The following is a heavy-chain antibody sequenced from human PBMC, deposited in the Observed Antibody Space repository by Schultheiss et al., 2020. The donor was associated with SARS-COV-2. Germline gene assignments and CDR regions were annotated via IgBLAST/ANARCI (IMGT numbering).Heavy chain of an antibody. CDR2: ISSSGSTI. V-gene: IGHV3-11*04. Sequence: GESLKISCAASGFTFSDYYMSWIRQAPGKGLEWVSYISSSGSTIYYADSVKGRFTISRDNAKNSLYLQMNSLRAGDTAVYYCARGRDSSGYFGGFDIWGQGTMVTVSS. CDR1: GFTFSDYY. CDR3: ARGRDSSGYFGGFDI. J-gene: IGHJ3*02. D-gene: IGHD3-22*01.